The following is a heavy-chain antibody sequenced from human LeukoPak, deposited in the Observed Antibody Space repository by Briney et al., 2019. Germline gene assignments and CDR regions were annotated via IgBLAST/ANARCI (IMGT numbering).Heavy chain of an antibody. V-gene: IGHV3-30-3*01. D-gene: IGHD3-22*01. CDR2: ISYDGSNK. J-gene: IGHJ4*02. CDR1: GFTFSSYA. Sequence: PGGSLRLSCAASGFTFSSYAMHWVRQAPGKGLEWVAVISYDGSNKYYADSVKGRFTISRDNSKNTLYLQMNSLRAEDTAVYYCAKALDSYDSSGYYIHWGQGTLVTVSS. CDR3: AKALDSYDSSGYYIH.